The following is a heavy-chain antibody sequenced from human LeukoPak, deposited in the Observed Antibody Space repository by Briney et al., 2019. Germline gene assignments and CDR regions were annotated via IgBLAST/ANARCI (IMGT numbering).Heavy chain of an antibody. CDR2: INHDGGDK. V-gene: IGHV3-7*02. CDR1: GFIFRNYW. J-gene: IGHJ4*02. Sequence: GGSLRLSCVASGFIFRNYWMSWVRQAPGRGLEWVANINHDGGDKNYVDSVKGRFTISRDNAKSSLYLQMNSLRVEDTAVYYCAITGGPTVTAFDLWGQGILVTVSS. D-gene: IGHD4-17*01. CDR3: AITGGPTVTAFDL.